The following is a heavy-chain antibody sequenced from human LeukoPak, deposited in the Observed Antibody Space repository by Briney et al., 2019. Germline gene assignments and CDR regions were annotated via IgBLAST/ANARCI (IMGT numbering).Heavy chain of an antibody. V-gene: IGHV3-23*01. CDR2: ISGSGGST. CDR3: ARDQYYDSSALGH. J-gene: IGHJ4*02. CDR1: GFTFSSYA. D-gene: IGHD3-22*01. Sequence: PGRSLRLSCAASGFTFSSYAMSWVRQAPGKGPEWVSAISGSGGSTYYADSVKGRFTISRDNSKNTLYLQMNSLRAEDTAVYYCARDQYYDSSALGHWGQGTLVTVSS.